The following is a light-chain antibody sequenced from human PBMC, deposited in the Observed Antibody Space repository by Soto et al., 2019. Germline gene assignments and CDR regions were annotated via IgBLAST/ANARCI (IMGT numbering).Light chain of an antibody. CDR2: EAT. J-gene: IGLJ2*01. CDR1: SSDVGGYSL. Sequence: QSALTQPASVSGSPGQSIPVSCTGTSSDVGGYSLVSWYHQNPGNAPKLVIYEATKRPSGVSHRLSGSKSGNTASLTISGLQAEDEGDYYCCSYTSTTVIFGGGTKLTVL. CDR3: CSYTSTTVI. V-gene: IGLV2-23*01.